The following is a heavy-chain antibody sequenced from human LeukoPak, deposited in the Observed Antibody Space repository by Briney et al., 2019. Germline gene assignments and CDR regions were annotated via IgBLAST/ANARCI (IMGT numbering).Heavy chain of an antibody. CDR3: VRGVGVSRFNYLDP. D-gene: IGHD1-7*01. V-gene: IGHV3-48*02. CDR2: IGTSSSTI. CDR1: GFTFSTYG. Sequence: GGSLRLSCAASGFTFSTYGMNWVRQAPGKGLEWVSYIGTSSSTIYYADSVKGRFTISRDNAKNSLYLQMNSQRDDDTAVYYCVRGVGVSRFNYLDPWGQGTLVTVSS. J-gene: IGHJ5*02.